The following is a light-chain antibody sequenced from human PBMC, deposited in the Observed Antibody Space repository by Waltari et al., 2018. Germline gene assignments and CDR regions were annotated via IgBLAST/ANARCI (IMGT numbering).Light chain of an antibody. CDR2: KAS. CDR3: LQYDAFTWA. Sequence: DIQMTQSPSTLSAYVGDRVTMTCRATQNIGTSLAWYQQKPGKAPSLLIYKASSLQGDGPSRFSGSGSGTVFTLTSSSLQPDDFATYHCLQYDAFTWAVGQGTRVEIK. CDR1: QNIGTS. V-gene: IGKV1-5*03. J-gene: IGKJ1*01.